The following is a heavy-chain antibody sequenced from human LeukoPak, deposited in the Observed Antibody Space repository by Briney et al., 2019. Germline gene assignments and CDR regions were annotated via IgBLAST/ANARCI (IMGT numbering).Heavy chain of an antibody. D-gene: IGHD3-22*01. CDR3: ARELAAGGYYYDSSGYLTGFDY. CDR1: GFTFSSYA. CDR2: ISYDGSNK. J-gene: IGHJ4*02. Sequence: GGSLRLSCAASGFTFSSYAMHWVRQAPGKGLEWVAVISYDGSNKYYADSVKGRFTISRDNSKNTLYLQMNSLRAEDTAVYYCARELAAGGYYYDSSGYLTGFDYWGQGTLVTVSS. V-gene: IGHV3-30*04.